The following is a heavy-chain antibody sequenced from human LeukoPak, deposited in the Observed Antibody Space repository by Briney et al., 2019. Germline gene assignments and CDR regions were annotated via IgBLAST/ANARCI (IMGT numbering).Heavy chain of an antibody. V-gene: IGHV3-43*02. CDR2: ISGDGGTT. J-gene: IGHJ4*02. CDR3: TKDSPYSGRVFDC. D-gene: IGHD5-12*01. Sequence: GGSLRLSCAGSGFSFDDYGMHWVRQRPGKGLEWVSLISGDGGTTHYADSVKGRFTISRDNTKTSLYLQTNSLTTDDTALYYCTKDSPYSGRVFDCWGQGTPVTASS. CDR1: GFSFDDYG.